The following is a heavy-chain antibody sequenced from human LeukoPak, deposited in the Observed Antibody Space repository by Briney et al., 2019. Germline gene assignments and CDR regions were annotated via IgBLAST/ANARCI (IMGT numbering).Heavy chain of an antibody. Sequence: GASVKVSCKASGYTFTSYGISWVRQAPGQGLEWMGWISAYNGNTNYAQKLQGRVTMTTDTSTSTAYMELRSLRSDDTAVYYCARDSTVTTHVSRPFAYWGQGTLVTVSS. CDR1: GYTFTSYG. J-gene: IGHJ4*02. V-gene: IGHV1-18*01. D-gene: IGHD4-17*01. CDR2: ISAYNGNT. CDR3: ARDSTVTTHVSRPFAY.